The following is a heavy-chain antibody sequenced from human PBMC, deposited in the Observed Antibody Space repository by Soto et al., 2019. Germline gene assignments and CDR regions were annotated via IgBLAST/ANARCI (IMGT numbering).Heavy chain of an antibody. CDR3: ISVLRSGDF. CDR1: GFTFSRYW. CDR2: IAGEGSST. V-gene: IGHV3-74*01. J-gene: IGHJ4*02. Sequence: EVQLVESGGGLVQPGGSLRLSCAASGFTFSRYWMHWVRQAPGKGLVWVSRIAGEGSSTNYADSVKGRFTASRDNAKNTVYLEMTSLRAEDTAVYYCISVLRSGDFWGQGTLVTVSS. D-gene: IGHD6-19*01.